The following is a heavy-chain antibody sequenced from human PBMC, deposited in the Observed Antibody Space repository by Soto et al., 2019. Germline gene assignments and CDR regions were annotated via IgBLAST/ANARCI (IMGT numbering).Heavy chain of an antibody. CDR2: IIPISGRT. Sequence: QVQLLQSGAEVKRPGSSVKVSCEASGGTFSSLGFTWVRQAPGQGLEWMGGIIPISGRTTFAQKFQGRVTISADASKRTIYMELTTLTSNDTAIYYCATRGTQGRWLEFADSWGQGTLVTVSS. V-gene: IGHV1-69*01. CDR1: GGTFSSLG. CDR3: ATRGTQGRWLEFADS. D-gene: IGHD5-12*01. J-gene: IGHJ4*02.